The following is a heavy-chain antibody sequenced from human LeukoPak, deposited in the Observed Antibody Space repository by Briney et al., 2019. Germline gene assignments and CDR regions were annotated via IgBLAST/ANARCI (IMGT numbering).Heavy chain of an antibody. CDR1: GFTFSSYA. CDR2: ISGSGGST. CDR3: AKLLENYGSGSYFDY. V-gene: IGHV3-23*01. D-gene: IGHD3-10*01. J-gene: IGHJ4*02. Sequence: GGSLRLSCAASGFTFSSYAMSWVRQAPGKGLEWVSAISGSGGSTYYADSVKGRFTISRDNSKNTLYLQMNSLRAEDTAVYYCAKLLENYGSGSYFDYWGQGTLVTVSS.